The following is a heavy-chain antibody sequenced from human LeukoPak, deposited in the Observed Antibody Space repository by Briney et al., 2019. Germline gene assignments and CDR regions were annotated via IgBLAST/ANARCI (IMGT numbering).Heavy chain of an antibody. CDR3: ARGPYAYTSSATLGSYNWFDP. V-gene: IGHV5-51*01. CDR2: IYPGDSHT. CDR1: GYSFPNYW. Sequence: GESLKISCKGSGYSFPNYWIGWVRQMPGKGLEWMGIIYPGDSHTRYSPSLQDQVTISVDKSISTAYLQWSSLKASDTAMYYCARGPYAYTSSATLGSYNWFDPWGQGSLVTASS. J-gene: IGHJ5*02. D-gene: IGHD2-2*02.